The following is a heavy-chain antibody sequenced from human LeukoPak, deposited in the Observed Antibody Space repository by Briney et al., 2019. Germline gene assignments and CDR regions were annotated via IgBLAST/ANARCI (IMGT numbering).Heavy chain of an antibody. J-gene: IGHJ3*02. CDR1: GFTFSTYA. D-gene: IGHD2-21*02. CDR3: AKDIVVVTAMKIRFDAFDI. CDR2: ISYDGSNK. Sequence: GSLRLSCAASGFTFSTYAMHWVRQAPGKGLEWVAVISYDGSNKYYADSVKGRFTISRDNSKNTLYLQMNSLRAEDTAVYYCAKDIVVVTAMKIRFDAFDIWGQGTMVTVSS. V-gene: IGHV3-30-3*01.